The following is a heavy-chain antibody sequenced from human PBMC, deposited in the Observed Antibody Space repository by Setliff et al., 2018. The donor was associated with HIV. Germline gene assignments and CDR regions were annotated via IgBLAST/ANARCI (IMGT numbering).Heavy chain of an antibody. CDR2: INPTGSIT. J-gene: IGHJ4*02. V-gene: IGHV4-34*01. CDR1: GGPLTDHY. CDR3: AGPHHYFDF. Sequence: KTSETLSLTCAVHGGPLTDHYWSWIRQSPGKGLEWIGQINPTGSITNYNPSFKSRVTISVETSRRQFSLSLTSMTAADTAVYYCAGPHHYFDFWGQGTQVTVSS.